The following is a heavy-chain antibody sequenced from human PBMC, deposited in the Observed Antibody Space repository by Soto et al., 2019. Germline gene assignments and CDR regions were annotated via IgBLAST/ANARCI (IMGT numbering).Heavy chain of an antibody. D-gene: IGHD2-8*01. Sequence: ASVKVSCKASGYAFTTYGMHWVRQAPGQRLEWMGYINPGSGNTKYSQNFQGRVTITGDTSATTTYMELSGLRSEDTALYYCARVHVYVPTEFDYWGQGTLLTVSS. J-gene: IGHJ4*02. V-gene: IGHV1-3*01. CDR1: GYAFTTYG. CDR3: ARVHVYVPTEFDY. CDR2: INPGSGNT.